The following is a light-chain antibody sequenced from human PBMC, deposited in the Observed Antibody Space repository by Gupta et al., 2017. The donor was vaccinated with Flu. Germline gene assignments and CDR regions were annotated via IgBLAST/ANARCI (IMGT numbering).Light chain of an antibody. CDR3: QAAETSLSYSWV. J-gene: IGLJ3*02. V-gene: IGLV3-25*02. CDR1: ELAKQY. Sequence: SYDLTQPPSVSLSPVQTARLPCSGDELAKQYAYWYQHKPGQAPVLLIYKDSERPSGIPERFSGSSSGTTVTLTISGVQIEDEADYYCQAAETSLSYSWVFGGGTKLTVL. CDR2: KDS.